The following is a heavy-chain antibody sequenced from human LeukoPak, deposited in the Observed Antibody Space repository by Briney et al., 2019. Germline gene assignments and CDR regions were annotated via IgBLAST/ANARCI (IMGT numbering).Heavy chain of an antibody. V-gene: IGHV3-23*01. CDR2: ISGRGP. Sequence: GGSLRVSCAASGFTVTNYALTWVRPAPGRGLEWVSSISGRGPYYPDSVKGRFSISRDNYKNTVYLQMNSLRVEDTAVYYCARDPNGDYVGAFEFQRWGQGTLVIVSS. J-gene: IGHJ1*01. CDR3: ARDPNGDYVGAFEFQR. D-gene: IGHD4-17*01. CDR1: GFTVTNYA.